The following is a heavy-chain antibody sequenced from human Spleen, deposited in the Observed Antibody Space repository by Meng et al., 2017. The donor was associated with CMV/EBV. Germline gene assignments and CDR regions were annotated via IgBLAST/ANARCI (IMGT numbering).Heavy chain of an antibody. CDR1: GFTFTYYW. J-gene: IGHJ2*01. CDR3: ARDPARQLGPPPGYFDL. V-gene: IGHV3-7*01. Sequence: GESLKISCAASGFTFTYYWMTWVRQAPGKGLEWVANIKEDGSVKHYGDSVKGRFTMSRDNAKNSVYLQMNSLRTEDTAVYYCARDPARQLGPPPGYFDLWGRGTLVTVSS. D-gene: IGHD1-1*01. CDR2: IKEDGSVK.